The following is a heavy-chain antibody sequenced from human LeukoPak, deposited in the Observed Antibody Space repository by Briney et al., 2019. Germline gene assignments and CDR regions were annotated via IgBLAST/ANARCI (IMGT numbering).Heavy chain of an antibody. CDR1: GFIFSNFW. J-gene: IGHJ4*02. V-gene: IGHV3-7*05. CDR3: VGGGNVRY. Sequence: HPGGSLRLSCVASGFIFSNFWMHWVRQAPGKGLEWVANIKEDGSEKYYVDSVKGRFTISRDNAKNSLFLQMNSLRAEDTAVYYCVGGGNVRYWGQGTLVTASS. CDR2: IKEDGSEK. D-gene: IGHD4-23*01.